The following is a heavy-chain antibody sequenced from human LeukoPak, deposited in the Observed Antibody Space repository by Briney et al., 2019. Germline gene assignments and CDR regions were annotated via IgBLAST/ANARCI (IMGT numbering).Heavy chain of an antibody. D-gene: IGHD2-2*01. J-gene: IGHJ5*02. Sequence: GASVKVSCKASGYTFTSYDINWVRQAPGQGLEWMGWMNPNSGNTGYAQKFQGRVTMTRNTSISTAYMELSSLRSEDTAVYYCARGLGGYCSSTSCYNWFDPWGQGTLVTVSS. CDR2: MNPNSGNT. CDR1: GYTFTSYD. CDR3: ARGLGGYCSSTSCYNWFDP. V-gene: IGHV1-8*01.